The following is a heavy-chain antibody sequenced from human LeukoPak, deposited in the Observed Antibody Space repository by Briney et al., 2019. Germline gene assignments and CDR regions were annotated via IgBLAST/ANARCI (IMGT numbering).Heavy chain of an antibody. CDR1: GYTFTSYY. CDR2: INPSSGAT. J-gene: IGHJ6*02. Sequence: ASVKVSCKTSGYTFTSYYIHWVRQAPGQGLEWMGIINPSSGATNNAQKFQGRVTMTRDTSTSTVYMELSSQRSEDTAVYYCARATNFYYYYGMDVWGQGTTVTVSS. CDR3: ARATNFYYYYGMDV. D-gene: IGHD1-26*01. V-gene: IGHV1-46*01.